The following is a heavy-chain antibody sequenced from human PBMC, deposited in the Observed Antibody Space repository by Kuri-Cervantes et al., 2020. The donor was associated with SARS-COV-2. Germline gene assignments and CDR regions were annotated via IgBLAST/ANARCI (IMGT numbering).Heavy chain of an antibody. CDR1: GGTFSSYA. J-gene: IGHJ5*02. Sequence: ASVKVSCKASGGTFSSYAISWVRQAPGQGLEWMGWINTNTGNPTYAQGFTGRFVFSLDTSVSTAYLQISSLKAEDTAVYYCARDGMTVLRLYNWFDPWGQGTLVTASS. D-gene: IGHD3-3*01. V-gene: IGHV7-4-1*02. CDR3: ARDGMTVLRLYNWFDP. CDR2: INTNTGNP.